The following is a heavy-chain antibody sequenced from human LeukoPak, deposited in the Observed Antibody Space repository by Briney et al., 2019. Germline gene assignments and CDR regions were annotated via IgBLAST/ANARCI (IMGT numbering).Heavy chain of an antibody. CDR2: VYYSGST. V-gene: IGHV4-39*07. CDR1: GGSISSSSYY. CDR3: ARVFAYGGSYFDY. Sequence: PSETLSLTCTVSGGSISSSSYYWGWIRQPPGKGLEWIGSVYYSGSTYYNPSLKSRVTISVDTSKNQFSLKLSSVTAADTAVYYCARVFAYGGSYFDYWGQGTLVTVSS. J-gene: IGHJ4*02. D-gene: IGHD4-23*01.